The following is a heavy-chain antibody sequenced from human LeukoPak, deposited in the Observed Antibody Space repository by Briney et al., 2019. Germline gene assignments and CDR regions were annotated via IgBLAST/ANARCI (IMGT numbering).Heavy chain of an antibody. CDR1: GFTFDDYA. D-gene: IGHD2-15*01. V-gene: IGHV3-9*01. CDR2: ISWNSGSI. Sequence: GGSLRLSCAASGFTFDDYAMHWVRQAPGKGLEWVSGISWNSGSIGYADSVKGRFTISRDNAKNSLYLQMNSLRAKDTALYYCATSARTYLGSSLDYWGQGTLVTVSS. CDR3: ATSARTYLGSSLDY. J-gene: IGHJ4*02.